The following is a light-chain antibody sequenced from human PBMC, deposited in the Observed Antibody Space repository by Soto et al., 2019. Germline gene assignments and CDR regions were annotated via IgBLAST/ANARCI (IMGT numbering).Light chain of an antibody. J-gene: IGLJ3*02. Sequence: QAVVTQPPSVSGAPGQRITISCIGSSSDIGAGSDAHWYQHVPGTAPKLLIYGTHNRPSGVPDRFSGSKSGTSASLAITGVQAEDEADDYCQSYDARLSAWVFGGGTKLTVL. CDR1: SSDIGAGSD. V-gene: IGLV1-40*01. CDR3: QSYDARLSAWV. CDR2: GTH.